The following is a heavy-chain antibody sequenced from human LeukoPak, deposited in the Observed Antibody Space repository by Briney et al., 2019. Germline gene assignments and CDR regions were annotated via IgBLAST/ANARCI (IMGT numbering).Heavy chain of an antibody. CDR1: GYTFTSYV. CDR3: AGDFSSRWYVFGY. D-gene: IGHD6-13*01. V-gene: IGHV1-3*01. Sequence: GASVKLSCKASGYTFTSYVIHWVRQAPAQRPEWMGWISAGNGNTKYSQKFQGRVTITRDTSASTAYMELSSLRSEDTAVYYCAGDFSSRWYVFGYWGQGILVTVSS. CDR2: ISAGNGNT. J-gene: IGHJ4*02.